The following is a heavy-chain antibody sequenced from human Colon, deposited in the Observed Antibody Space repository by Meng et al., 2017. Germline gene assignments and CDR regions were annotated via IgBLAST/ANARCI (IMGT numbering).Heavy chain of an antibody. J-gene: IGHJ4*02. V-gene: IGHV1-69*01. Sequence: QVQLVQSGAEVKKPGSSVKVSCKTSGGIFNTYGINWVRQAPKQGLEWMGGIIPMFPKTNYAQKFEGRLTITADESTSTAYMELSSLRSEDTAVYYCTRGLATIPHFDYWGQGTLVTVSS. CDR3: TRGLATIPHFDY. CDR1: GGIFNTYG. CDR2: IIPMFPKT. D-gene: IGHD5-24*01.